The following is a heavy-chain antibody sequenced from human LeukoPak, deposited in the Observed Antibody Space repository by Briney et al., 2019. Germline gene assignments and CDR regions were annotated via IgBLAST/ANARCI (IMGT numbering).Heavy chain of an antibody. J-gene: IGHJ4*02. CDR2: IWYDGSNK. Sequence: GGSLRLSCAASGFTFSSYGMHWVRQAPGKGLEWVAVIWYDGSNKYYADSVKGRFTISRDNSKNTLYLQMNSLRAEDTAVYYCARDTYYYDSSGYLYWGQGTLVTVSS. CDR3: ARDTYYYDSSGYLY. V-gene: IGHV3-33*01. D-gene: IGHD3-22*01. CDR1: GFTFSSYG.